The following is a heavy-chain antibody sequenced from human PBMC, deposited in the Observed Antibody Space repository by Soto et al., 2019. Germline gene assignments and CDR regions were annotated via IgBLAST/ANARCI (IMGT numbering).Heavy chain of an antibody. Sequence: SETLSLTCTVSGGSISSYYWSWIRQPPGKGLEWIGYIYYSGSTNYNPSLKSRVTISVDTSKNQFSLKLSSVPAADTAVYYCARGTSFRISSVSYYYYYGMDVWGQGTTVTVSS. CDR1: GGSISSYY. D-gene: IGHD2-8*01. CDR3: ARGTSFRISSVSYYYYYGMDV. J-gene: IGHJ6*02. V-gene: IGHV4-59*01. CDR2: IYYSGST.